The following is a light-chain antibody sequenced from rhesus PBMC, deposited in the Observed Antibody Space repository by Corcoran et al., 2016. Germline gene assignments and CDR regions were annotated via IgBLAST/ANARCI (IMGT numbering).Light chain of an antibody. J-gene: IGKJ1*01. V-gene: IGKV1-69*01. CDR1: QGISNW. CDR3: QQHDNSPPT. Sequence: DIQMTQSPSSLSASVGDRVTITCRASQGISNWFAWYQQKPGKAPKLLIYRASKLETGVPSRFSGSGSGTDFTLTISSLQPEDIATYYCQQHDNSPPTFGQGTKVEIK. CDR2: RAS.